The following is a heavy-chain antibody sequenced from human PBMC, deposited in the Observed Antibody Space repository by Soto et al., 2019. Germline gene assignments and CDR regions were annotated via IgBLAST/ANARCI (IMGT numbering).Heavy chain of an antibody. V-gene: IGHV3-48*01. CDR1: GFTFSSSS. J-gene: IGHJ4*01. CDR3: TGGGVSSGTGY. CDR2: IDTLSSTM. D-gene: IGHD1-26*01. Sequence: EVQLVESGGGLVQPGGSLRLSCAASGFTFSSSSMNWVRQAPGNGLEWVSFIDTLSSTMYYADSVRGRFTISRDNAKDSMYLQMNSLRAEDTAIYYCTGGGVSSGTGYCGHGTLVIVAS.